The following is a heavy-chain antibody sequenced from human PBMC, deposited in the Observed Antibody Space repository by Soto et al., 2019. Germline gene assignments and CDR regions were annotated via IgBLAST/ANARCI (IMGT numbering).Heavy chain of an antibody. J-gene: IGHJ4*02. CDR2: ISYDGSNK. V-gene: IGHV3-30*18. CDR3: AKAPGGVDATGVDY. D-gene: IGHD3-3*01. CDR1: GFTFSSYG. Sequence: GGSLRLSCAASGFTFSSYGMHWVRQAPGKGLEWVAVISYDGSNKYYADSVKGRFTISRDNSKNTLYLQMNSLRSEDTAVYYCAKAPGGVDATGVDYWGQGTLVTVSS.